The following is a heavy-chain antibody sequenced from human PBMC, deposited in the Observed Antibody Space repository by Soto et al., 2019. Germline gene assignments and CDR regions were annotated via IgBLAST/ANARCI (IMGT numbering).Heavy chain of an antibody. CDR1: GYTLTELS. V-gene: IGHV1-24*01. D-gene: IGHD5-18*01. CDR3: ATSSYSYYYYYGMDV. CDR2: FDPEDGET. Sequence: ASVKVSCKDSGYTLTELSMHWVRQAPGKGLEWMGGFDPEDGETIYAQKFQGRVTMTEDTSTDTAYMELSSLRSEDTDVYYCATSSYSYYYYYGMDVWGQGTTVTVSS. J-gene: IGHJ6*02.